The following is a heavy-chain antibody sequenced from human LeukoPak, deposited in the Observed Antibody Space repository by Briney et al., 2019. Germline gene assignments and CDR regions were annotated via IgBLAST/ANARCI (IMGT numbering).Heavy chain of an antibody. CDR2: IWYDESNK. Sequence: GALRLSCAASGFTFSSYGMHWVRQAPGKGLEWVAVIWYDESNKYYADSVKGRFTISRDNSKNTLYLQMNSLRAEDTAVYYCAKAQFSGGSYYAGGFDYWGQGTLVTVSS. D-gene: IGHD3-22*01. CDR1: GFTFSSYG. V-gene: IGHV3-33*06. J-gene: IGHJ4*02. CDR3: AKAQFSGGSYYAGGFDY.